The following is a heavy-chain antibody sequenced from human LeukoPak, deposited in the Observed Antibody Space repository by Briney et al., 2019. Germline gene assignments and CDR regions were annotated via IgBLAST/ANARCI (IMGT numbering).Heavy chain of an antibody. CDR3: ARGGGTGLSDV. D-gene: IGHD3-16*01. V-gene: IGHV4-59*01. CDR1: GGSISSYY. Sequence: PSETLSLTCTVSGGSISSYYWSWIRQPPGKGLEWIGYIYYSGSTNYNPSLKSRVTISVDTSKNQFSLKLSSVTAADTAVYYCARGGGTGLSDVWGQGTTVTVSS. CDR2: IYYSGST. J-gene: IGHJ6*02.